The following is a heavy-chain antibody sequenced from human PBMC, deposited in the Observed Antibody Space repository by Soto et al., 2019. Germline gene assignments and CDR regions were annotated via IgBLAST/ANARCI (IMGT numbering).Heavy chain of an antibody. J-gene: IGHJ3*01. D-gene: IGHD3-10*01. V-gene: IGHV4-59*01. CDR3: ARRYGSAFDF. CDR1: GGSISSYY. CDR2: IYYSGST. Sequence: QVQLQESGPGLVKPSETLSLTCTVSGGSISSYYWSWIRQPPGKGLEWIGYIYYSGSTNYNPSLTXRVPISVDTSKNQFSLKLTSVTAADTAVYYCARRYGSAFDFWGRGTMVTVSS.